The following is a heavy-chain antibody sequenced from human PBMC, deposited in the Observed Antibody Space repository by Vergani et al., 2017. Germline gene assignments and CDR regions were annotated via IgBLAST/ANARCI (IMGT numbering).Heavy chain of an antibody. J-gene: IGHJ4*02. CDR1: GYTFTSYG. CDR3: ARALGKGWYFREIDY. D-gene: IGHD6-19*01. CDR2: ISAYNGNT. V-gene: IGHV1-18*01. Sequence: QVQLVQSGAEVKKPGASVKVSCKASGYTFTSYGISWVRQAPGQGLEWMGWISAYNGNTNYAQKLQGRVTMTRNTSISTAYMELSSLRSEDTAVYYCARALGKGWYFREIDYWGQGTLVTVSS.